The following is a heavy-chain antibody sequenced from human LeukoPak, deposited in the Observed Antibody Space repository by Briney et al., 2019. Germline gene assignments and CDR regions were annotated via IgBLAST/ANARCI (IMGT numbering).Heavy chain of an antibody. CDR2: IYWDDDK. V-gene: IGHV2-5*02. Sequence: SGPTLVKPTQTLTLTCTFSGISLSTSGVGVGWIRHPPGKALEWLALIYWDDDKRYSPSLESRLTITKDTSKNQVLLTITNVDPVDTATYYCAQNTYGYWFDPWGQGTLVTVSS. D-gene: IGHD5-18*01. J-gene: IGHJ5*02. CDR3: AQNTYGYWFDP. CDR1: GISLSTSGVG.